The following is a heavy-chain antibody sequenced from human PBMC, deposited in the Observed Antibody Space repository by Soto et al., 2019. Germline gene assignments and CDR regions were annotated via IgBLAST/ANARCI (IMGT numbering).Heavy chain of an antibody. J-gene: IGHJ6*02. CDR1: GYTFTGYY. CDR3: ARDGTYYYGSGSYLAKYYYYGMDV. Sequence: QVQLVQSGAEVKKPGASVKVSCKASGYTFTGYYMHWVRQAPGQGLEWMGWINPNSGGTNYAQKFQGWVPMTRDTSISTAYMELSRLRSDDTAVYYCARDGTYYYGSGSYLAKYYYYGMDVWGQGTTVTVSS. CDR2: INPNSGGT. D-gene: IGHD3-10*01. V-gene: IGHV1-2*04.